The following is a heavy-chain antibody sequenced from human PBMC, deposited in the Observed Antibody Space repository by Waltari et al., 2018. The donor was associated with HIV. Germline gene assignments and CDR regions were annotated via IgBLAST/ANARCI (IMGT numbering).Heavy chain of an antibody. D-gene: IGHD7-27*01. CDR2: ISNDGSKK. CDR1: GFTFSNFG. Sequence: QVQLVESGGGVVQPGRSLRLSCAAPGFTFSNFGMHWVRQAPGKGLEWVALISNDGSKKYYADSVKCRFTISRANSKNTLYLQMNSLRPDDTAVYYCVRALGDYWGQGTLVTISS. J-gene: IGHJ4*02. CDR3: VRALGDY. V-gene: IGHV3-30-3*01.